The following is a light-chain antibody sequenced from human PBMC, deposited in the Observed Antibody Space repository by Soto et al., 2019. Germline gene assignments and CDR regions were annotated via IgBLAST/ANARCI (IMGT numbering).Light chain of an antibody. V-gene: IGLV2-23*02. CDR2: EVN. Sequence: QSVLTQPASVSGSPGQSITISCTGTSSDVGNYNLVSWYQQYPGKAPKVMIYEVNKRPSGVSNRFSGSKSGNTASLTISGLQAEDEADYDCCSYAGSSTRYVFGTGTKVTVL. J-gene: IGLJ1*01. CDR3: CSYAGSSTRYV. CDR1: SSDVGNYNL.